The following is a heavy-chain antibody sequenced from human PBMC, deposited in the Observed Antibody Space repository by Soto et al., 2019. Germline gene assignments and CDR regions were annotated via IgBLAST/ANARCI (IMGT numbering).Heavy chain of an antibody. V-gene: IGHV3-15*07. CDR3: TGGSVQLVRYYYGMDV. CDR2: IKSKTDGGTT. Sequence: GGSLRLSCAASGFTFSNAWMNWVRQAPGKGLEWVGRIKSKTDGGTTDYAAPVKGRFTISRDDSKNTLYLQMNSLKTEDTAVYYCTGGSVQLVRYYYGMDVWGQGTTVTVSS. J-gene: IGHJ6*02. CDR1: GFTFSNAW. D-gene: IGHD6-13*01.